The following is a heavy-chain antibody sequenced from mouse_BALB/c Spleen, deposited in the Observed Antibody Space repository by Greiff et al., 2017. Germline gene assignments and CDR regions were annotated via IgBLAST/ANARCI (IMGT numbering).Heavy chain of an antibody. J-gene: IGHJ4*01. CDR1: GFNIKDTY. Sequence: VQLQQSGAELVKPGASVKLSCTASGFNIKDTYMHWVKQRPEQGLEWIGRIDPANGNTIYDPKFQGKATITADTSSNTAYLQLSSLTSEDTAVYYCARRYYYAMDYWGQGTSVTVSS. CDR2: IDPANGNT. CDR3: ARRYYYAMDY. V-gene: IGHV14-3*02.